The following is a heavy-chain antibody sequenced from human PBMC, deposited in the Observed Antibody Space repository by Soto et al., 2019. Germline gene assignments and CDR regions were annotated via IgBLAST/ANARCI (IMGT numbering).Heavy chain of an antibody. D-gene: IGHD5-18*01. CDR1: GFSFGSHA. CDR3: VRGGYLQNQGSDA. J-gene: IGHJ5*02. V-gene: IGHV3-30*04. Sequence: SLRLSCVASGFSFGSHAMHWVRQAPGKGLQWVAVISYHGVNKYYTDSVRGRFTVSRDNSKNTVYLQVDSLRSEDTGVYHCVRGGYLQNQGSDAWGQGTLVTVSS. CDR2: ISYHGVNK.